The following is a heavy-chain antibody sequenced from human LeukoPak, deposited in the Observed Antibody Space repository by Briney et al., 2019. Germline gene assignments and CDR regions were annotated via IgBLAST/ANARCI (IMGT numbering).Heavy chain of an antibody. CDR3: ARGRLPPLVLMPHDLWSHNWFDP. V-gene: IGHV4-34*01. D-gene: IGHD3-3*01. Sequence: PSETLSLTCAVYGGSFSGYYWSWIRQPPGKGLEWIGEINHSGSTNYNPSLKSRVTISVDTSKNQFSLKLSSVTAADTAVYYCARGRLPPLVLMPHDLWSHNWFDPWGQGTLVTVSS. J-gene: IGHJ5*02. CDR1: GGSFSGYY. CDR2: INHSGST.